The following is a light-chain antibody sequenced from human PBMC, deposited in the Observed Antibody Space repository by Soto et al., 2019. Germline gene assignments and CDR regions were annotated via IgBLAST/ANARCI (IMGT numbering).Light chain of an antibody. CDR1: QSVSSN. CDR3: QHYNNWLRT. CDR2: GAS. J-gene: IGKJ1*01. V-gene: IGKV3-15*01. Sequence: EIVMTQSPATLSVSPGERATLSCRASQSVSSNLAWYQQKPGQAPRLLIYGASTRATGIPARFSGSGSGTEFTLTIGSLKSEDFAVYYCQHYNNWLRTFGQGTKVE.